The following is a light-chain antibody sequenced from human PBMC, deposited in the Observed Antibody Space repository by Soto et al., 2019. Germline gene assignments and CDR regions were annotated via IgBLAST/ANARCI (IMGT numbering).Light chain of an antibody. Sequence: DIQMTQSPSSLSACVGDRVTITCRASQSISSYLNWYQQKPGKAPKLLIYAASSLQSGVPSRFSGSGSGTDFTLTISSLQPEDFATYYCQQSYSTIFGGGTKVEIK. CDR1: QSISSY. CDR3: QQSYSTI. V-gene: IGKV1-39*01. CDR2: AAS. J-gene: IGKJ4*01.